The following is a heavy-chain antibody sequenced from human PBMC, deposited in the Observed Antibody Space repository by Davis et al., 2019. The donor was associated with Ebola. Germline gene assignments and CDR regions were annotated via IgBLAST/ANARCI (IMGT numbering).Heavy chain of an antibody. J-gene: IGHJ4*02. V-gene: IGHV4-59*01. CDR2: IYYSGST. D-gene: IGHD5-12*01. CDR3: ARDGYSGYDRQDY. CDR1: GGSISSYY. Sequence: SETLSLTCTVSGGSISSYYWSWIRQPPGKGLEWIGYIYYSGSTNYNPSLKSRVTISVDTSKNQFSLKLSSVTAADTAVYYCARDGYSGYDRQDYWGQGTLVTVSS.